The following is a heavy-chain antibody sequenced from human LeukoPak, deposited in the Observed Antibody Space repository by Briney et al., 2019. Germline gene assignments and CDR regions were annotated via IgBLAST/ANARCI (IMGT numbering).Heavy chain of an antibody. CDR2: INPSGGST. CDR3: ARGMVTLNRYFDWLLGDY. CDR1: GYSFTGYY. D-gene: IGHD3-9*01. V-gene: IGHV1-46*01. J-gene: IGHJ4*02. Sequence: SVKVSSTASGYSFTGYYMHWGRQAPGQGLEWMGNINPSGGSTSYAQKFQGRVTMTRDTSTSTVYMELSSLRSEDTAVYYCARGMVTLNRYFDWLLGDYWGQGTLVTVSS.